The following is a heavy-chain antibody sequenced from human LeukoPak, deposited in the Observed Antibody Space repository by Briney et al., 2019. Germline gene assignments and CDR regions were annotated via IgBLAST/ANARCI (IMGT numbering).Heavy chain of an antibody. Sequence: PGGSLRLSCAASGFTFSKNAMSWVRQAPGKGLEGVSSITSSGSATCYADSVKGRFTISRDNSKNTLYLQMNGLRAEDTAIYYCARGVDVWGNYRQYYFDYWGQETLVTVSS. V-gene: IGHV3-23*01. J-gene: IGHJ4*02. CDR1: GFTFSKNA. CDR2: ITSSGSAT. D-gene: IGHD3-16*02. CDR3: ARGVDVWGNYRQYYFDY.